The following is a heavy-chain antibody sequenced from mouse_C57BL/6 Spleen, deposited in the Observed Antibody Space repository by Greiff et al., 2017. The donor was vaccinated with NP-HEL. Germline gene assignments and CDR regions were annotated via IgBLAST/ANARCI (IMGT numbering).Heavy chain of an antibody. CDR3: GTYDGGYAMDY. Sequence: QVQLQQSGAELARPGASVKLSCKASGYTFTSYGISWVKQRTGQGLEWIGEIYPRSGNTYYNEKFKGKAKLTADKSSSTAYMELRSLTSEDSAVYFRGTYDGGYAMDYWGQGTSVTVSS. J-gene: IGHJ4*01. CDR1: GYTFTSYG. V-gene: IGHV1-81*01. D-gene: IGHD2-12*01. CDR2: IYPRSGNT.